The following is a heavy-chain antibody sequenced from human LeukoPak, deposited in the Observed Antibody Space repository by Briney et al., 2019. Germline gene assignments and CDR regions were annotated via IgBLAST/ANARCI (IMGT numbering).Heavy chain of an antibody. V-gene: IGHV3-30-3*01. D-gene: IGHD6-6*01. CDR3: ARGSQQRQLVFDFAY. CDR1: GFTFSSYA. Sequence: GGSLRLSCAASGFTFSSYAMHWVRQAPGKGLEWVAVISYDGSNKYYADSVKGRFTISRDNSKNTLYLQMNSLRAEDTAVYYCARGSQQRQLVFDFAYWGQGTLVTVSS. CDR2: ISYDGSNK. J-gene: IGHJ4*02.